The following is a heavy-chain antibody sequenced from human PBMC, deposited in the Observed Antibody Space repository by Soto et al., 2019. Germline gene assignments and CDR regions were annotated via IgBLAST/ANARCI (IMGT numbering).Heavy chain of an antibody. D-gene: IGHD6-13*01. J-gene: IGHJ4*02. CDR1: GGSISSGGYH. V-gene: IGHV4-31*03. CDR2: IYYSGST. Sequence: SETLSLTCTVSGGSISSGGYHWSWIRQHPGKGLEWIGYIYYSGSTYYNPSLKSRVTISVDTSKNQFSLKLSSVTAADTAVYYCASSHAGAHITAAVHWGQGTLVTVSS. CDR3: ASSHAGAHITAAVH.